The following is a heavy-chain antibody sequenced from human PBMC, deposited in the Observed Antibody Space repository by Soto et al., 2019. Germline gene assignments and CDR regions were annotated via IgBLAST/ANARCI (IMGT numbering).Heavy chain of an antibody. J-gene: IGHJ6*02. CDR2: ISSSSSYI. V-gene: IGHV3-21*01. CDR1: GFTFSSYS. Sequence: PGGSLRLSCAASGFTFSSYSMNWVRQAPGKGLEWVSSISSSSSYIYYADSVKGRFTISRDNAKNSLYLQMNSLRAEDTAVYYCARDLVGPPPYYYYGMDVWGQGTTVTVSS. CDR3: ARDLVGPPPYYYYGMDV. D-gene: IGHD3-16*01.